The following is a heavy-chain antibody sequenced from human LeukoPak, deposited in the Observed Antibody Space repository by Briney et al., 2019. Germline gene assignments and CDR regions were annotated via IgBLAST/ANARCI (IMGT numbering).Heavy chain of an antibody. D-gene: IGHD6-13*01. CDR2: ISSSGSTI. J-gene: IGHJ6*02. V-gene: IGHV3-48*04. Sequence: PGGSLRLSCAASGFTFSSCAMSWVRQAPGKGLEWVSYISSSGSTIYYADSVKGRFTISRDNAKNSLYLQMNSLRAEDTAVYYCAERVWRSGMDVWGQGTTVTVSS. CDR1: GFTFSSCA. CDR3: AERVWRSGMDV.